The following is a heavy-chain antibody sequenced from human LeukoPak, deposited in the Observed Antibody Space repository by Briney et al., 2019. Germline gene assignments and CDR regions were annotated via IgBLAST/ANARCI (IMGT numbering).Heavy chain of an antibody. J-gene: IGHJ4*02. V-gene: IGHV3-53*01. CDR2: IYSGGTT. CDR1: GFTFSSYA. Sequence: PGGSLRLSCAASGFTFSSYAMNWVRQAPGKGLEWVSVIYSGGTTYHADSVKGRFTISRDNSKNTLFLQMNSLRAEDTAMYYCARGATVASYFDYWGQGTLVTVSS. D-gene: IGHD4-23*01. CDR3: ARGATVASYFDY.